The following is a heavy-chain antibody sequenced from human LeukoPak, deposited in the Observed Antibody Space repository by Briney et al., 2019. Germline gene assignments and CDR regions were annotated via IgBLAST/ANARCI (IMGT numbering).Heavy chain of an antibody. V-gene: IGHV3-7*01. CDR1: EFSFSNFW. D-gene: IGHD2-15*01. CDR3: ARDRDIVVVVAARPYAFDI. Sequence: GGSLRLSCSASEFSFSNFWMSWVRQAPGKGPEWVANIKQDGSEKYYVDSVKGRFTISRDNAETSLHLQMNSLRAEDTAVYYCARDRDIVVVVAARPYAFDIWGQGTMVTVSS. J-gene: IGHJ3*02. CDR2: IKQDGSEK.